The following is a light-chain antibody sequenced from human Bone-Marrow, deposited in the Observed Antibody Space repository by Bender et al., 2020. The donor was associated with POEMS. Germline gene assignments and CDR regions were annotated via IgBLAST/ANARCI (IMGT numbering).Light chain of an antibody. CDR3: QSYDSTLSEVV. Sequence: QSMLTQPPSVSGALGQRVSISCSGTNSNIGAGSDVHWDQHLPGGAPRLVIYGNNNRPSGVPDRFSGSKSGTSASLAITGLQAEDEADYYCQSYDSTLSEVVFGGRPALPVL. V-gene: IGLV1-40*01. CDR1: NSNIGAGSD. CDR2: GNN. J-gene: IGLJ2*01.